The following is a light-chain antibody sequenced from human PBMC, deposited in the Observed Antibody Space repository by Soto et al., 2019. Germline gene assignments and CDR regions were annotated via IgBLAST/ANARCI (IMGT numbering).Light chain of an antibody. V-gene: IGKV3-11*01. CDR1: QSVRTY. CDR3: QQRNTWPPIT. Sequence: EIVRTQSPDTLSFCPGERATLCFRSSQSVRTYLAWYQVKPGQAPRLLIYDASRRASGVPARFSGSGSGTDFTLTISSLEPEDFALYYCQQRNTWPPITFGQGTRLEI. J-gene: IGKJ5*01. CDR2: DAS.